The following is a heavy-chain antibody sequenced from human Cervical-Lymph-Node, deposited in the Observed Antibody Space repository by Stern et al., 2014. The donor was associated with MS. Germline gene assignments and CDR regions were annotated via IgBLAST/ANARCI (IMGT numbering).Heavy chain of an antibody. CDR2: INPSGGST. D-gene: IGHD3-22*01. CDR1: GYTFTSYY. J-gene: IGHJ6*02. V-gene: IGHV1-46*01. CDR3: ARNYYDSSGYQNYYYYGMDV. Sequence: VQLVQSGAEVKKPGASVKVSCKASGYTFTSYYMHWVRQAPGQGLEWMGIINPSGGSTSYAQKFQGRVTMTRDTSMSTVYMELSSLRSEDTAVYYCARNYYDSSGYQNYYYYGMDVWGQGTTVTVSS.